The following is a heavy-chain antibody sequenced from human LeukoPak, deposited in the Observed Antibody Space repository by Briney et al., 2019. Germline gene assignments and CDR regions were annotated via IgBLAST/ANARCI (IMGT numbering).Heavy chain of an antibody. CDR1: GASISSYY. CDR3: ARDTSAYYYGSGSYSDWYFDL. D-gene: IGHD3-10*01. CDR2: IFYSGTT. Sequence: SETLSLTCTVSGASISSYYWSWIRQPPGKGLEWIGYIFYSGTTNYNPSLNSRVTISVDTSKNQFSLKLSSVTAADTAVYYCARDTSAYYYGSGSYSDWYFDLWGRGTLVTVSS. V-gene: IGHV4-59*01. J-gene: IGHJ2*01.